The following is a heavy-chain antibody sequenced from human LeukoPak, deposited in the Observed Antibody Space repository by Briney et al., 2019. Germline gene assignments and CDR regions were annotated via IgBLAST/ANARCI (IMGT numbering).Heavy chain of an antibody. CDR1: GGTFSSYA. J-gene: IGHJ3*02. Sequence: SVKVSCKASGGTFSSYAISWVRQAPGQGLEWMGGIIPIFGTANYAQKFQGRVTFTADEYTSTAYMELSSLRSEDTAVYYCARESYYDSSGYPPGAFDIWGQGTMVTVSS. D-gene: IGHD3-22*01. CDR3: ARESYYDSSGYPPGAFDI. CDR2: IIPIFGTA. V-gene: IGHV1-69*01.